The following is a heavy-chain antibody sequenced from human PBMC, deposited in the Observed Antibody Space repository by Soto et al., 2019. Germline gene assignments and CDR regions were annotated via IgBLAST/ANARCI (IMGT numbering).Heavy chain of an antibody. J-gene: IGHJ6*02. CDR1: GYTFSSYG. CDR2: ISAYNGNT. D-gene: IGHD3-9*01. Sequence: VQLVQSGAEVKKPGASVKVSCKASGYTFSSYGISWVRQAPGQGLEWMGWISAYNGNTNYAQKLQGRVTMTTDTSTSTAYMDLRSLRSDDTAVYYCARGPNYDILTGNYDGMDVWGQGTTVTVSS. CDR3: ARGPNYDILTGNYDGMDV. V-gene: IGHV1-18*01.